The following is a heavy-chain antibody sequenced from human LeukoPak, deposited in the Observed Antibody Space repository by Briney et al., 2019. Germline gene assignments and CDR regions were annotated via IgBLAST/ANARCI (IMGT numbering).Heavy chain of an antibody. J-gene: IGHJ4*02. CDR1: GFTFSSYA. CDR3: ARDLEVAGTGPFDY. CDR2: ISYDGSNK. Sequence: GGSLRLSCAASGFTFSSYAMHWVRQAPGKGLEWVAVISYDGSNKCYADSVKGRFTISRDNSKNTLYLQMNSLRAEDTAVYYCARDLEVAGTGPFDYWGQGTLVTVSS. V-gene: IGHV3-30-3*01. D-gene: IGHD6-19*01.